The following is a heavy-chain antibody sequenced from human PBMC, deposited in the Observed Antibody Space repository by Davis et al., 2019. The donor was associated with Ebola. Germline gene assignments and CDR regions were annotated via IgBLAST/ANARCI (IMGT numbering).Heavy chain of an antibody. V-gene: IGHV1-3*01. Sequence: ASVKVSCKASGYTFTSYAMHWVRQAPGQRLEWMGWINAGNGNTKYSQKFQGRVTITRDTSASTAYMELSSLRSEDAAVYYCARDSAHSSSPYYYYMDVWGKGTTVTVSS. D-gene: IGHD6-6*01. CDR2: INAGNGNT. J-gene: IGHJ6*03. CDR1: GYTFTSYA. CDR3: ARDSAHSSSPYYYYMDV.